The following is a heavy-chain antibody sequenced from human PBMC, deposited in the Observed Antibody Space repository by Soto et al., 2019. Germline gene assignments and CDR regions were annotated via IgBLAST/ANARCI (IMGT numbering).Heavy chain of an antibody. CDR1: GGSISSYY. J-gene: IGHJ3*02. V-gene: IGHV4-59*01. CDR2: IYYSGST. CDR3: ASTHSVAGTMGAFDI. Sequence: PSETLSLTCTVSGGSISSYYWSWIRQPPGKGLEWIGYIYYSGSTNYNPSLKSRVTISVDTSKNQFSLKLSSVTAADTAVYYCASTHSVAGTMGAFDIWGQGTMVTVSS. D-gene: IGHD6-19*01.